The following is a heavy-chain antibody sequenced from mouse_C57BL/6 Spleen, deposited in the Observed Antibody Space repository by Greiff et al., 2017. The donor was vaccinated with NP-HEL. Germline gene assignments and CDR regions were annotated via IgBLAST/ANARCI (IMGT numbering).Heavy chain of an antibody. CDR3: ARSATVAPPYAMDY. CDR1: GYAFTSYW. Sequence: VQLQQSGAELVKPGASVKISCKASGYAFTSYWMHWVKQRPGQGLEWIGQIYPGDGDTNYNEKFKGKATLTADKSSSTAYMQLSSLTSEDSAVYYCARSATVAPPYAMDYWGQGTSVTVSS. CDR2: IYPGDGDT. D-gene: IGHD1-1*01. V-gene: IGHV1-80*01. J-gene: IGHJ4*01.